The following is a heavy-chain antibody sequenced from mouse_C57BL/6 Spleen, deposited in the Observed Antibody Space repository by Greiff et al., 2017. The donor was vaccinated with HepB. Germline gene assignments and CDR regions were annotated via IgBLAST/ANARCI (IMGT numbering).Heavy chain of an antibody. Sequence: VQLQQPGAELVKPGASVKMSCKASGYTFTSYWITWVKQRPGQGLEWIGDIYPGSGSTNYNEKFKSKATLTVDTSSSTAYMQLSSLTSEDSAVYYCAREGPTTVVEGYFDYWGQGTTLTVSS. CDR2: IYPGSGST. CDR3: AREGPTTVVEGYFDY. D-gene: IGHD1-1*01. V-gene: IGHV1-55*01. J-gene: IGHJ2*01. CDR1: GYTFTSYW.